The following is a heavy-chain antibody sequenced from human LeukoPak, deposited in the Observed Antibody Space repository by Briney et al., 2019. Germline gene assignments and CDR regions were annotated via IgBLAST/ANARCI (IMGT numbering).Heavy chain of an antibody. D-gene: IGHD3-22*01. V-gene: IGHV4-38-2*01. CDR2: IYHSGST. CDR1: GYSLSSGYY. CDR3: ARRVVAIGDDAFDI. Sequence: PETLSLTCAVSGYSLSSGYYWGWIREPPGEGLGWIGSIYHSGSTYYNPSLKSRVTISVHTSKNQFSLKPTSVPAADTAVYFCARRVVAIGDDAFDIWGQGTMVTVSS. J-gene: IGHJ3*02.